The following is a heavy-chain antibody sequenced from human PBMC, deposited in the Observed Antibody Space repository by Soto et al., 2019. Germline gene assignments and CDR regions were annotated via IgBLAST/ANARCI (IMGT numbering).Heavy chain of an antibody. V-gene: IGHV3-30-3*01. Sequence: QVLLMESGGGVVQPGWSQRLSCAASGFNFSDYVVHWVRQAPGKGLEWVAIISYDGIKKYYADSLKGRSTIFRDSSKNTVDLQLYRLRDEASAVYYCARGGSRTYSKGMDVWGPGTTVIVSS. CDR2: ISYDGIKK. CDR1: GFNFSDYV. CDR3: ARGGSRTYSKGMDV. D-gene: IGHD1-26*01. J-gene: IGHJ6*02.